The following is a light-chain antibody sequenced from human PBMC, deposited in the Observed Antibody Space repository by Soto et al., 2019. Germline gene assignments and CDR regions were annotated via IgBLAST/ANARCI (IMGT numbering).Light chain of an antibody. J-gene: IGLJ2*01. Sequence: QSVLTQPPSVSAAPGQKVTISCSGGISNIGNNYVSWYQQLPGSAPKLLIYDNNKRPSDMPDRFFGSKSGTSATLGIPRLQTGDEADYYCATWYTSLSAVLFGGGTKVTVL. CDR3: ATWYTSLSAVL. CDR2: DNN. CDR1: ISNIGNNY. V-gene: IGLV1-51*01.